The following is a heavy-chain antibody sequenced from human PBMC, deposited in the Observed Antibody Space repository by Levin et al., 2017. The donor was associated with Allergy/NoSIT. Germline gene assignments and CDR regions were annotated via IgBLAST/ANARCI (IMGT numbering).Heavy chain of an antibody. V-gene: IGHV4-34*01. D-gene: IGHD3-16*02. CDR3: ARGREITFGGVIVATRDY. CDR1: GGSFSGYY. Sequence: SSETLSLTCAVYGGSFSGYYWSWIRQPPGKGLEWIGEINHSGSTNYNPSLKSRVTISVDTSKNQFSLKLSSVTAADTAVYYCARGREITFGGVIVATRDYWGQGTLVTVSS. CDR2: INHSGST. J-gene: IGHJ4*02.